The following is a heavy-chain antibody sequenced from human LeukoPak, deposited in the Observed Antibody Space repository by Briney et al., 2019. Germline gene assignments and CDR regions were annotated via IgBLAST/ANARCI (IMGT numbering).Heavy chain of an antibody. V-gene: IGHV7-4-1*02. CDR1: GYTFTSYA. CDR2: INTNTGNP. CDR3: ARAPLSPWIYYGMDV. Sequence: GASVNVSCKASGYTFTSYAMNWVRQAPGQGLEWMGWINTNTGNPTYAQGFTGRFVFSLDTSVSTAYLQISSLKAEDTAVYYCARAPLSPWIYYGMDVWGQGTTVTVSS. J-gene: IGHJ6*02. D-gene: IGHD2-2*03.